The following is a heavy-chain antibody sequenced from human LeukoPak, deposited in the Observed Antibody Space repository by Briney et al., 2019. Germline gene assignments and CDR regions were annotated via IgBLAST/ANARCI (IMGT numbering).Heavy chain of an antibody. CDR1: GFTFSNYA. V-gene: IGHV3-23*01. J-gene: IGHJ4*02. D-gene: IGHD5-24*01. CDR3: ARDEGYNYLRDY. CDR2: LSGGGDIT. Sequence: GGSLRLSCAASGFTFSNYAMSWVRQAPGKGLEWVATLSGGGDITFYADSVKGRFTISRGNAKNSLYLQMNSLRAEDTAVYYCARDEGYNYLRDYWGQGTLVTVSS.